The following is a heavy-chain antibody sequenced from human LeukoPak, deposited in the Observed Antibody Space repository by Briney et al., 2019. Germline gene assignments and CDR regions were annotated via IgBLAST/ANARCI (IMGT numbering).Heavy chain of an antibody. V-gene: IGHV3-21*01. CDR2: ITTRSDYT. CDR1: GFTFDSYS. J-gene: IGHJ4*02. Sequence: GGSLRLSCAAFGFTFDSYSMTWVRQAPGKGLEWISSITTRSDYTYYTDSVEGRFTISRDDAKNSLFLQMNSLRVEDTAIYYCARGGTGSENDYWGQGILVTVSS. D-gene: IGHD3-9*01. CDR3: ARGGTGSENDY.